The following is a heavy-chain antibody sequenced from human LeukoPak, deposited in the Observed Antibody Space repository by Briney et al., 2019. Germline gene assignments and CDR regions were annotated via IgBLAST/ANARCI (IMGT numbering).Heavy chain of an antibody. V-gene: IGHV3-23*01. CDR2: ISGSGGST. Sequence: GGSLRLSCAASGFTFSSCGMSWVRQAPGKGLEWVSAISGSGGSTYYADSVKGRFTISRDNSKNTLYLQMNSLRAEDTAVYYCAKADYYDSSGYYPDYWGQGTLVTVSS. J-gene: IGHJ4*02. CDR1: GFTFSSCG. CDR3: AKADYYDSSGYYPDY. D-gene: IGHD3-22*01.